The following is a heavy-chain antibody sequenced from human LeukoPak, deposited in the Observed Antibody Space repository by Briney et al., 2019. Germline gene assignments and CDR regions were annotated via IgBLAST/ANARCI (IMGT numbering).Heavy chain of an antibody. CDR2: IYHSGST. J-gene: IGHJ4*02. CDR1: DYSISSGYY. CDR3: ARFAYSYYYDY. D-gene: IGHD5-18*01. Sequence: SETLSLTCTVSDYSISSGYYWGWIRQPPGNGLEWIGSIYHSGSTYYNPSLTSRVTISVDTSKNQFSLKLSSVTAADTAMYYCARFAYSYYYDYWGQGTLVTVSS. V-gene: IGHV4-38-2*02.